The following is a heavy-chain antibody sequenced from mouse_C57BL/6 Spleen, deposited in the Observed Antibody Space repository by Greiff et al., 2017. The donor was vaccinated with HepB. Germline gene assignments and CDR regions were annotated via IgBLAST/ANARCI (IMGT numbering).Heavy chain of an antibody. CDR2: IWGGGST. Sequence: VKLVESGPGLVAPSQSLSITCTVSGFSLTSYGVDWVRQPPGKGLEWLGVIWGGGSTNYNSALMSRMSISKDNSKSQVFLTMNILQTDDTAMYYCAKHEGDDCSNHWYFDVWGKGTTVTVSS. CDR3: AKHEGDDCSNHWYFDV. V-gene: IGHV2-9*01. D-gene: IGHD2-5*01. J-gene: IGHJ1*03. CDR1: GFSLTSYG.